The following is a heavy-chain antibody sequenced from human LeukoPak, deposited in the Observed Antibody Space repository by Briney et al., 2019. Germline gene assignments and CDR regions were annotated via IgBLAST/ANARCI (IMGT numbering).Heavy chain of an antibody. J-gene: IGHJ2*01. CDR2: INHSGST. CDR1: GGSFSGYY. V-gene: IGHV4-34*01. CDR3: ARVGPGWYFDL. Sequence: SETLSLTCAVYGGSFSGYYWSWIRQPPGKGLEWIGEINHSGSTNYNPSLKSRVTISVDTSKNQFSLKLSSVTAADTAVHYCARVGPGWYFDLWGRGTLVTVSS.